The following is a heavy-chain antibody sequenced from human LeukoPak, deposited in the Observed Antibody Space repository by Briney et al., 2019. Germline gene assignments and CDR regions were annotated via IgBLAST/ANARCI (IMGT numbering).Heavy chain of an antibody. Sequence: PSETLSLTCTVSGGSISSGDYYWSWIRQPPGKGLEWIGYIYYSGSTYYNPSLKSRVTISVDTSKSQFSLKLSSVTAADTAVYYCARVLVVPAAFDYWGQGTLVTVSS. CDR3: ARVLVVPAAFDY. CDR1: GGSISSGDYY. J-gene: IGHJ4*02. D-gene: IGHD2-2*01. CDR2: IYYSGST. V-gene: IGHV4-30-4*01.